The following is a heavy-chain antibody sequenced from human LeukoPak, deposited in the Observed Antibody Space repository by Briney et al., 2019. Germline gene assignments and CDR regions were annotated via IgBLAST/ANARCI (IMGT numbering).Heavy chain of an antibody. Sequence: SETLSLTCAVSGGSISSSNWWSWVRQPPGKGLEWIGEIYHSGSTNYNPSLKSRVTISVDKSKNQFSLKLTSVTAADTAVYYCAREIRPGNYYYYMDVWGKGTTVTISS. J-gene: IGHJ6*03. CDR3: AREIRPGNYYYYMDV. D-gene: IGHD1-14*01. CDR2: IYHSGST. CDR1: GGSISSSNW. V-gene: IGHV4-4*02.